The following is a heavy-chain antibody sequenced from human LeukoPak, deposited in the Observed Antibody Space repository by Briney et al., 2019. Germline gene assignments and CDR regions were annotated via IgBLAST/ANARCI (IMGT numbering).Heavy chain of an antibody. Sequence: PGRSLRLSCGASGFTFDDYAMHWVRQSPQRGLEWVSSISWNGGITGYADSVRGRFTISRDNAKKSLYLQMNSLRVEDTALYYCAKAKSVASGGDHWGQGTLVTVSS. CDR1: GFTFDDYA. J-gene: IGHJ4*02. CDR3: AKAKSVASGGDH. CDR2: ISWNGGIT. V-gene: IGHV3-9*01. D-gene: IGHD6-13*01.